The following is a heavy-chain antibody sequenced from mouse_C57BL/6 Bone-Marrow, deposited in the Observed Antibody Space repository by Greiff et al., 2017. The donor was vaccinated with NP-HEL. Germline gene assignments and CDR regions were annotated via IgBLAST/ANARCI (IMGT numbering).Heavy chain of an antibody. J-gene: IGHJ4*01. CDR1: GYTFTDYE. V-gene: IGHV1-15*01. CDR2: IDPETGGT. D-gene: IGHD2-2*01. Sequence: QVQLQQSGAELVRPGASVTLSCKASGYTFTDYEMHWVKQTPVHGLEWIGAIDPETGGTAYNQKFKGKAILTADKSSSTAYMELRSLTSEDSAVYYCTRSTMVMTRDMDYWGQGTSVTVSS. CDR3: TRSTMVMTRDMDY.